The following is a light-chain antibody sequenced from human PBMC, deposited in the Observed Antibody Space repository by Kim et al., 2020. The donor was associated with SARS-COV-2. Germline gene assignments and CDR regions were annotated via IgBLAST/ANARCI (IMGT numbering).Light chain of an antibody. V-gene: IGKV1-5*03. CDR2: KTS. CDR3: QEYNSHSPWT. CDR1: ESISNW. J-gene: IGKJ1*01. Sequence: DIQMTQSPSTLSASVGDRVTITCRASESISNWLAWYQQKPGKAPKLLIYKTSSLEGGVPSRFSGSGSGTKFTLTISSLQPDDFATYYCQEYNSHSPWTFGQGTKVEIK.